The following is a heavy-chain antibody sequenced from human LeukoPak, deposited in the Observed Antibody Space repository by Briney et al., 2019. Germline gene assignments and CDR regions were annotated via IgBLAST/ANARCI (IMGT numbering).Heavy chain of an antibody. D-gene: IGHD5/OR15-5a*01. J-gene: IGHJ4*02. CDR2: FGISGTI. V-gene: IGHV3-48*01. Sequence: GGSLRLSCAVSGFTAKTYDMHWVRQAPGEGPEWIAYFGISGTIYYADSVRGRFTISRDNAKNSLFLQMNSLRVDDTAIYYCAGFGVYPYWGQGTPVTVSS. CDR3: AGFGVYPY. CDR1: GFTAKTYD.